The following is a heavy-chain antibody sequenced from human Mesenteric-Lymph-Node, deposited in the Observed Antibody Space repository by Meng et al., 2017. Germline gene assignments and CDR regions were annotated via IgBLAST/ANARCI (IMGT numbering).Heavy chain of an antibody. CDR3: ARGAVIATTYYFEY. CDR1: GGTFSSYA. V-gene: IGHV1-69*01. D-gene: IGHD1-26*01. CDR2: IVPIFGTA. Sequence: LEPSGAGVETPGSSGKVSCKASGGTFSSYAISWVRQAPGQGLEWMGGIVPIFGTANYAQKFQGRVTITADESTSTAYMELSGLRSEDTALYFCARGAVIATTYYFEYWGQGSLVTVSS. J-gene: IGHJ4*02.